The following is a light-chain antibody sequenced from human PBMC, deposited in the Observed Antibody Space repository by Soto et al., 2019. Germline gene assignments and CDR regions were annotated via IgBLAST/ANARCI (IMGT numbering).Light chain of an antibody. J-gene: IGLJ2*01. Sequence: QSALTQPPSASGSPGQSVTISCTGTSSDVGGYNFVSWYQQHPGKAPNLMIYEVTKRPSGVPDRFSGSKSGNTASLTVSGLQAEDEADYYCSSHAGGNNLILGGGTKVTVL. CDR3: SSHAGGNNLI. V-gene: IGLV2-8*01. CDR2: EVT. CDR1: SSDVGGYNF.